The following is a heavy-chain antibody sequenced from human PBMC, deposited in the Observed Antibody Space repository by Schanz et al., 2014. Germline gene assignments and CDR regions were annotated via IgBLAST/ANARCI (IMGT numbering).Heavy chain of an antibody. CDR3: AREDRYYHGLDV. V-gene: IGHV4-30-2*01. CDR1: GGSISRGFYS. Sequence: QLQLQESGSGLVKPSQTLSLTCAVSGGSISRGFYSWNWIRQPPGRGLEWIGCIYYSGSTYYNPSLKPRVTISIDRSKDHFSLSLTSVTAADTAVYYCAREDRYYHGLDVWGQGTTVTVS. CDR2: IYYSGST. J-gene: IGHJ6*02.